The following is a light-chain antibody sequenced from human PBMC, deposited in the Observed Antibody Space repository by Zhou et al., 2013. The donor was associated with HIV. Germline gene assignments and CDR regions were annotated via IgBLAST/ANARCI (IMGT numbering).Light chain of an antibody. Sequence: EIVMTQSPATLSVSPGERATLSCRASQSVSSKLAWYQQKPGQAPRLLIYGASTRAAGIPARFSGSGSGTDFTLTISSLQSEDFALYYCQQYDNWPPWTFGQGTKVEIK. CDR3: QQYDNWPPWT. V-gene: IGKV3-15*01. CDR2: GAS. J-gene: IGKJ2*02. CDR1: QSVSSK.